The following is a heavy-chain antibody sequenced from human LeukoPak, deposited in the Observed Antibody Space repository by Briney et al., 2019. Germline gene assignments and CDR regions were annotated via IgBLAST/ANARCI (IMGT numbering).Heavy chain of an antibody. V-gene: IGHV4-59*08. J-gene: IGHJ4*02. CDR2: IYYSGST. Sequence: SETLSLTCTVSGGSISSYYWSWIRQPPGKELEWIGYIYYSGSTNYNPSLKSRVTISVDTSENQFSLKLSSVTAADTAVYYCARSFYYDSSVPPGYWGQGTLVTVSS. CDR1: GGSISSYY. CDR3: ARSFYYDSSVPPGY. D-gene: IGHD3-22*01.